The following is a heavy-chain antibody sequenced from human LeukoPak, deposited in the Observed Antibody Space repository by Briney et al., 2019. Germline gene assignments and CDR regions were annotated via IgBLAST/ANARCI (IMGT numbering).Heavy chain of an antibody. CDR3: ARDRGSREDGMGV. J-gene: IGHJ6*02. CDR1: GFTFSSYG. CDR2: IWYDGNNK. D-gene: IGHD1-26*01. Sequence: PGGSLRLSCAASGFTFSSYGMHWVRQAPGKGLEWVAVIWYDGNNKYYADFVKGRFTISRDNSKNTLYLQLNSLRAEDTAVYNCARDRGSREDGMGVWGQGTTVTVSS. V-gene: IGHV3-33*01.